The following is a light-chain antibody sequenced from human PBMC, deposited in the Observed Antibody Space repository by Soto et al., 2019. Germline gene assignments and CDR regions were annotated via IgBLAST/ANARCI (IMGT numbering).Light chain of an antibody. CDR2: DAS. CDR1: QSVSHN. J-gene: IGKJ1*01. V-gene: IGKV3-15*01. Sequence: EIVLTQSPATLSVSPGERATLSCRVSQSVSHNLAWYQQKPGQAPRLLIYDASTRATGIPARFTGSGSGTEFTLTISSLQSEDFAVYYCQQYKNWLTWTFGQGTKVEIK. CDR3: QQYKNWLTWT.